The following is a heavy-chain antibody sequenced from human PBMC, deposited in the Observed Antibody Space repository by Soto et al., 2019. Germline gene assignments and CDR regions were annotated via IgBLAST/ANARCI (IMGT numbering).Heavy chain of an antibody. CDR2: VFYGGST. J-gene: IGHJ6*02. D-gene: IGHD2-8*01. V-gene: IGHV4-31*03. CDR1: GGSISSAGYY. CDR3: ARWTGMLSGQYYYGMDV. Sequence: QVQLQESGPGLVKPSQTLSLTCTVSGGSISSAGYYWSWIRQQPGKGLEWIGYVFYGGSTYYNPSLKSRVTISVDTSKNQFSLKLSSVTAADTAVYYCARWTGMLSGQYYYGMDVWGQGTTVTVSS.